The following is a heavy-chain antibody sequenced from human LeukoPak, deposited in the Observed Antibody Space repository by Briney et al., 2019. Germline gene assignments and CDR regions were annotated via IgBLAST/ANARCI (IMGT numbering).Heavy chain of an antibody. V-gene: IGHV3-48*01. CDR1: GFSFSSHS. CDR2: ISSASSSI. D-gene: IGHD3-3*01. CDR3: VNEWSGYYS. J-gene: IGHJ4*02. Sequence: PGGSLRLSCVGSGFSFSSHSMNWIRQAPGKGLEWISYISSASSSIYYADSVKGRFTISRDNSKNTLYLQMNSLRAEDTAVYYCVNEWSGYYSWGQGTLVTVSS.